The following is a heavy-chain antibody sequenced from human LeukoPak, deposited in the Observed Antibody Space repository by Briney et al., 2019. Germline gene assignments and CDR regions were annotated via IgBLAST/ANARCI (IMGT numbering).Heavy chain of an antibody. CDR1: GGSISSTTYY. CDR2: IYYSGST. Sequence: SETLSLTCIVSGGSISSTTYYWGWLRQPPGKGLEWIGSIYYSGSTWYNPSLKSRVTVSADTSKNQFSLKLTSVTAADTAVYYCARDRACSNGVCSYFDYWGQGTVVTVSS. V-gene: IGHV4-39*01. CDR3: ARDRACSNGVCSYFDY. D-gene: IGHD2-8*01. J-gene: IGHJ4*02.